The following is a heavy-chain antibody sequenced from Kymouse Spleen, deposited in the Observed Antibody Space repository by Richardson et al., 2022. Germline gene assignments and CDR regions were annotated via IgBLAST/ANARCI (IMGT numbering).Heavy chain of an antibody. V-gene: IGHV3-21*03. J-gene: IGHJ3*02. CDR3: ARNYDILTGAAFDI. D-gene: IGHD3-9*01. CDR1: GFTFSSYS. Sequence: EVQLVESGGGLVKPGGSLRLSCAASGFTFSSYSMNWVRQAPGKGLEWVSSISSSSSYIYYADSVKGRFTISRDNAKNSLYLQMNSLRAEDTAVYYCARNYDILTGAAFDIWGQGTMVTVSS. CDR2: ISSSSSYI.